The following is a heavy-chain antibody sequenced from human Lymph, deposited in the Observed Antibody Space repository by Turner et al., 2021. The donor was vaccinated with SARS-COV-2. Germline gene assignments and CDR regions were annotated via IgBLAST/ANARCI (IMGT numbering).Heavy chain of an antibody. CDR1: GFTFSSYA. Sequence: EVQLLESGGGLVQPGGYLRLSCAASGFTFSSYAMSWVRQAAGKGLEWVSTISGSGGSTYYADSVKGRFTISRDNSKNTLYLQMNSLRAEDTAVYYCAKNEMAMIVVVITLFDYWGQGTLVTVSS. CDR2: ISGSGGST. J-gene: IGHJ4*02. CDR3: AKNEMAMIVVVITLFDY. V-gene: IGHV3-23*01. D-gene: IGHD3-22*01.